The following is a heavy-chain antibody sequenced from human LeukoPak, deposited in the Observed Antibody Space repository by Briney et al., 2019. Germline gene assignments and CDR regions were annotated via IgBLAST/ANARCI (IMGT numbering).Heavy chain of an antibody. J-gene: IGHJ3*02. CDR1: GFTFSSYW. D-gene: IGHD2-15*01. Sequence: GGSLRLSCAASGFTFSSYWMHWVRQAPGKGLVWVSRIYSDGSSTTYADSVKGQFTISRDNAKNTLYLQMNSLRAEDTAVYYCARGEYCSGGSCYSAAFDIWGQGTMVTVSS. CDR3: ARGEYCSGGSCYSAAFDI. CDR2: IYSDGSST. V-gene: IGHV3-74*01.